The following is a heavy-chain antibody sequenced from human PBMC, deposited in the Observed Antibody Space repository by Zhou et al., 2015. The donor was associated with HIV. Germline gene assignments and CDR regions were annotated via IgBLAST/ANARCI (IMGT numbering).Heavy chain of an antibody. J-gene: IGHJ4*02. CDR3: ARVHNWNHGDYGRFDY. D-gene: IGHD1-20*01. CDR2: INAGNGDT. CDR1: GYTFTTYA. Sequence: QVQLVQSGAEVKKPGASVKVSCKASGYTFTTYAIHWVRQAPGQGLEWMGWINAGNGDTKYSQRFQGRVTFTRDTSASTAYMDLTSLRSEDTSVYYCARVHNWNHGDYGRFDYWGQGTLVSVSS. V-gene: IGHV1-3*01.